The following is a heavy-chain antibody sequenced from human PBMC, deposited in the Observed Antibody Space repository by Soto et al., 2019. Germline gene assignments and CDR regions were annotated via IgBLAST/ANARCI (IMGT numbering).Heavy chain of an antibody. J-gene: IGHJ6*02. V-gene: IGHV1-69*01. CDR3: ASRRLLDDFWSGYYYYYGMDV. CDR2: IIPIFGTA. Sequence: QVQLVQSGAEVKKPGSSVKVSCKASGGTFSSYAISWVRQAPGQGLEWRGGIIPIFGTANYAQKFQGRVTITADESTSTAYMELSSLRSEDTAVYYCASRRLLDDFWSGYYYYYGMDVWGQGTTVTVSS. D-gene: IGHD3-3*01. CDR1: GGTFSSYA.